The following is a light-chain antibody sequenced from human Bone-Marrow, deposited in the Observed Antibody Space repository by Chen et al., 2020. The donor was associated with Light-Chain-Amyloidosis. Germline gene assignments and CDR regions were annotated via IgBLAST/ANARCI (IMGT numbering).Light chain of an antibody. V-gene: IGKV1-NL1*01. CDR3: QQFYTTPYT. CDR1: RGITNS. Sequence: DIQTTQVPSSLSASIGDRVTITCRASRGITNSLAWYQQKPGTAPKLLLYGASRLESGVPSRFSGSGSGTDYTLTISSLQPEDFATYVCQQFYTTPYTLGQGTKLDI. J-gene: IGKJ2*01. CDR2: GAS.